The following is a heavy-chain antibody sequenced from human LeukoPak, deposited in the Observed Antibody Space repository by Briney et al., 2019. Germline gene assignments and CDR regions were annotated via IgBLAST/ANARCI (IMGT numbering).Heavy chain of an antibody. CDR3: ARQRADYYYYYVDV. CDR1: GGSINAANYY. J-gene: IGHJ6*03. V-gene: IGHV4-39*01. Sequence: PSETLSLTCTVSGGSINAANYYWGWLRQPPGKGLEWIGSIYYSETTYDNPSLKSRVTISIETSKNQFSLRLSSVTASDTAVYYCARQRADYYYYYVDVWGEGTTVAVS. CDR2: IYYSETT.